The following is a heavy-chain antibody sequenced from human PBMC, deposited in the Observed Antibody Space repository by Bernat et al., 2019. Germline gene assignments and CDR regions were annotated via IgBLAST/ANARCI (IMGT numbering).Heavy chain of an antibody. CDR3: ARARRFRELLGY. CDR2: ISYDGSNK. Sequence: QVQLVESGGGVVQPGRSLRLSCAASGFTFSSYAMHWVRQAPGKGLEWVAVISYDGSNKYYADSVKGRFTISRDNSKNTLYLQMNSLRAEDTAVYYCARARRFRELLGYWGQGTLVTVSS. V-gene: IGHV3-30*01. D-gene: IGHD3-10*01. J-gene: IGHJ4*02. CDR1: GFTFSSYA.